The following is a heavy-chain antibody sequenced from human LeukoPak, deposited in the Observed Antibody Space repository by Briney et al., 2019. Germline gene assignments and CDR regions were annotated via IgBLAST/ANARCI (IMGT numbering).Heavy chain of an antibody. CDR3: AREECSGGSCYSEEPFDI. CDR1: GFTVSSNY. CDR2: ISSSSSYI. J-gene: IGHJ3*02. Sequence: GGSLRLSCAASGFTVSSNYMSWVRQAPGKGLEWVSSISSSSSYIYYADSVKGRFTISRDNAKNSLYLQMNSLRAEDTAVYYCAREECSGGSCYSEEPFDIWGQGTMVTVSS. V-gene: IGHV3-21*01. D-gene: IGHD2-15*01.